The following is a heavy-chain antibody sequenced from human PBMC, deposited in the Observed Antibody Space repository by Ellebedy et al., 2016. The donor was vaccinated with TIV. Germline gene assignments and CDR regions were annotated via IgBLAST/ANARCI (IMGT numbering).Heavy chain of an antibody. Sequence: PGGSLRLSCAASGFTFSSYGMHWVRQAPGKGLERVAVIWFDGSNKYHADSVKGRFTISRDNSKNTLYLQINSLRAADTAVYYCARDRGPTMTVSDYWGQGTLVTVSS. J-gene: IGHJ4*02. CDR3: ARDRGPTMTVSDY. D-gene: IGHD3-22*01. V-gene: IGHV3-33*08. CDR2: IWFDGSNK. CDR1: GFTFSSYG.